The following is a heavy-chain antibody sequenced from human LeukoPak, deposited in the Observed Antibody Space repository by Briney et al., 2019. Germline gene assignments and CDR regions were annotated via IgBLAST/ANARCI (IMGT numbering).Heavy chain of an antibody. CDR3: AKDLYDSGGYYETPPYY. CDR2: ISATGSST. J-gene: IGHJ4*02. V-gene: IGHV3-23*01. CDR1: GFTFSSYA. Sequence: GGSLRLSCAASGFTFSSYAMTWVRQAPGKGLEWVSGISATGSSTYYADSVKGRFAISRDNSKNTLYLQMDSLRVEDTAVYYCAKDLYDSGGYYETPPYYWGQGTLVTVSS. D-gene: IGHD3-10*01.